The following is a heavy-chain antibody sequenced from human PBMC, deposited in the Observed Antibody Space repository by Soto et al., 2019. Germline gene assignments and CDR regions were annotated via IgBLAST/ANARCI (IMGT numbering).Heavy chain of an antibody. V-gene: IGHV1-18*01. Sequence: GASVKVSCKASGYTFTSYGISWVRQAPGQGLEWMGWISAYNGNTNYAQKLQGRVTMTTDTSTSTAYIELRSLRSDDTAVYYCARGQLVRTFYYGMDVWGQGTTVTVSS. CDR3: ARGQLVRTFYYGMDV. D-gene: IGHD6-6*01. CDR1: GYTFTSYG. J-gene: IGHJ6*02. CDR2: ISAYNGNT.